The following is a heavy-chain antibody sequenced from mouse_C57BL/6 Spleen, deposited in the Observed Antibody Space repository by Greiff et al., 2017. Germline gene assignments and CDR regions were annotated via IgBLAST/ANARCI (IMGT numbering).Heavy chain of an antibody. J-gene: IGHJ4*01. V-gene: IGHV5-17*01. CDR2: ISSGSSTI. CDR1: GFTFSDYG. D-gene: IGHD1-1*01. Sequence: EVQLVESGGGLVKPGGSLKLSCAASGFTFSDYGMHWVRQAPEKGLEWVAYISSGSSTIYYADTVKGRFTISRDNAKNTLFLQMTSLRSEDTAMYYCARRDGSSSYYAMDYWGQGTSVTVSS. CDR3: ARRDGSSSYYAMDY.